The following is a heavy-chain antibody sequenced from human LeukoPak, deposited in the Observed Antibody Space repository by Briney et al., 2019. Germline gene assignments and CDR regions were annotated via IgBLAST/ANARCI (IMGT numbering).Heavy chain of an antibody. Sequence: SVKVSCKASGGTFSSYAISWVRQAPGQGLEWMGGIIPIFGTANYAQKFQGRVTITADESTSTAYMELSSLRSEDTAVYYCATAVDTTGTAGHLYYFDYWGQGTLVTVSS. D-gene: IGHD1-1*01. J-gene: IGHJ4*02. CDR1: GGTFSSYA. V-gene: IGHV1-69*13. CDR3: ATAVDTTGTAGHLYYFDY. CDR2: IIPIFGTA.